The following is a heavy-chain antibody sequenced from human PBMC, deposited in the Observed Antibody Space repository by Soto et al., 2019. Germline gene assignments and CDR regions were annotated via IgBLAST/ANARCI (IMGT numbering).Heavy chain of an antibody. Sequence: ASVKVSCKSSGFTFSNYGLNWVRQAPGQGLEWMGWVSANNGHTNYAQNLQGRVSMTTDTSTSTAYMELRGLTFDDTAVYYCARDIESVTAKHFFYYYAMDVWGQGTTVTVSS. V-gene: IGHV1-18*01. CDR3: ARDIESVTAKHFFYYYAMDV. CDR2: VSANNGHT. J-gene: IGHJ6*02. D-gene: IGHD2-8*01. CDR1: GFTFSNYG.